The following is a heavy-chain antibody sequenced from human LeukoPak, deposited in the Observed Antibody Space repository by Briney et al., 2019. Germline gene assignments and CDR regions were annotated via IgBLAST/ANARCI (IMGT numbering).Heavy chain of an antibody. D-gene: IGHD3-22*01. CDR3: ARASYSYDINGWVPFDY. CDR2: IYHSGST. CDR1: GYSINTGYY. J-gene: IGHJ4*02. Sequence: PSETLSLTCTVSGYSINTGYYWGRIRQPPGKGLEWIGSIYHSGSTYYNPSLKSRVTISVDTSKNQFSLKLTSVTAADTAVFYCARASYSYDINGWVPFDYWGQGTLVTVSS. V-gene: IGHV4-38-2*02.